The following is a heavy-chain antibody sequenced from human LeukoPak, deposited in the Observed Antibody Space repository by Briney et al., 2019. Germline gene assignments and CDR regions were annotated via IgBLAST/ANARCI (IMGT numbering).Heavy chain of an antibody. Sequence: GEALKISFKGSGYSFTSYWIGWVRQMPGKGLEWMGIIYPGDSDTRYSPSFQGQVTISADQSISTAYLQWSSLKASDTAMYYCARHRRGKQWLSYYYYYYMDVWGKGTTVTVSS. D-gene: IGHD6-19*01. V-gene: IGHV5-51*01. J-gene: IGHJ6*03. CDR3: ARHRRGKQWLSYYYYYYMDV. CDR2: IYPGDSDT. CDR1: GYSFTSYW.